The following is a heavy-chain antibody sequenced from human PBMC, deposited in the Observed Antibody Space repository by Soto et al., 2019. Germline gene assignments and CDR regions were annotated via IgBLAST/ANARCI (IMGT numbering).Heavy chain of an antibody. CDR2: INHSGST. D-gene: IGHD3-10*01. CDR3: AVRYYYGSGSYSHYFDY. Sequence: SETLSLTCAVYGGSFSGYYWSWIRQPPGKGLEWIGEINHSGSTNYNPSLKSRVTISVDTSKNQFSLKLSSVTAADTAVYYCAVRYYYGSGSYSHYFDYWGQGTLVTV. V-gene: IGHV4-34*01. CDR1: GGSFSGYY. J-gene: IGHJ4*02.